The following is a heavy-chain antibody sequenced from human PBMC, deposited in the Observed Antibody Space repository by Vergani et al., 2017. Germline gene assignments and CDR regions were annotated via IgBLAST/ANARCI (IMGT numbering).Heavy chain of an antibody. J-gene: IGHJ4*02. CDR3: ARGETNFWSGYYFD. V-gene: IGHV4-39*07. D-gene: IGHD3-3*01. Sequence: QVQQQESGPGLVKPSQTLSLTCTVSGGSISSGGYYWSWIRQPPGKGLEWIGSIYYSGSTYYNPSLKSRVTISVDPSKNQFSLKLSSVTAADTAVYYCARGETNFWSGYYFDWGQGTLVTVSS. CDR1: GGSISSGGYY. CDR2: IYYSGST.